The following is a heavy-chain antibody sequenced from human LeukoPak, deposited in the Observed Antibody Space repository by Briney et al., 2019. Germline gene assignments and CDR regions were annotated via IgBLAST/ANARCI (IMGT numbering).Heavy chain of an antibody. J-gene: IGHJ4*02. CDR2: ISSSSSYI. CDR1: GFTFSSYS. CDR3: ARAGVEMATITYYFDY. D-gene: IGHD5-24*01. Sequence: GGSLRLSCAASGFTFSSYSMNWVRQAPGKGLEWVSSISSSSSYIYYADSVKGRFTISRDNAKNSLYLQMNSLRAEDTAVYYCARAGVEMATITYYFDYWGQGTLVTASS. V-gene: IGHV3-21*01.